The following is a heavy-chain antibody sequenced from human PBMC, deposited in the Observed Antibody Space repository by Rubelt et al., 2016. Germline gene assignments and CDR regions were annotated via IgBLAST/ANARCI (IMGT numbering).Heavy chain of an antibody. CDR1: GGSLRSYY. J-gene: IGHJ5*02. D-gene: IGHD6-13*01. CDR3: AKRNQMSSSSWHWFDP. V-gene: IGHV4-59*08. CDR2: INYSGST. Sequence: QVQLQESGPGLVKPSETLSLTCSVSGGSLRSYYWTWIRQPPGKGLEWIGYINYSGSTNYNPSLKSRVTISMDTSKNQFSLNLNSVTVADTAVYYCAKRNQMSSSSWHWFDPWGQGTLVTVSS.